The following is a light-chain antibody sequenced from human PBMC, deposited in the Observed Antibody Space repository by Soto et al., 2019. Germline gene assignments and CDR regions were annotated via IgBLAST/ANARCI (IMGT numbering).Light chain of an antibody. CDR1: QSINNW. CDR2: DAS. J-gene: IGKJ4*01. CDR3: QQYDNYPLT. V-gene: IGKV1-5*01. Sequence: DIQMTQSPSTLSASVGDRVTITCRASQSINNWLAWYQQKPGKAPKFLIYDASNLESGVPSRFSGSASGPEFTLTISSLQPDDFATYYCQQYDNYPLTFGGGTKVDI.